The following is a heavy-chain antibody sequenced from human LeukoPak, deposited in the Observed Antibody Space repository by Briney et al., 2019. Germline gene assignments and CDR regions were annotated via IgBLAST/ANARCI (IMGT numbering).Heavy chain of an antibody. CDR2: IYHSGST. Sequence: PSETLSLTCAVSGYSISSGYYWGWIRQPPGKGLEWIGSIYHSGSTYYNPSLKSRVTTSVDTSKNQFSLKLSSVTAADTAVYYCARKTGGLYGGAFDIWGQGTMVTVSS. CDR3: ARKTGGLYGGAFDI. V-gene: IGHV4-38-2*01. D-gene: IGHD3-10*01. CDR1: GYSISSGYY. J-gene: IGHJ3*02.